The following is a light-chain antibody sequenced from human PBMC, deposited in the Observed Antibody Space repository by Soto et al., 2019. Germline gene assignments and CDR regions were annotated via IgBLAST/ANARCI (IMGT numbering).Light chain of an antibody. CDR1: RAIGTN. Sequence: DIQLTQSPSFLSASVGDRVTITCRASRAIGTNLAWYQQEPGKAPKLLIYAASTLQSGVPSRFSGSGSGTEFTLTISSLQPEDFATYYCQHLNGYPRTFGQGTKVEIK. CDR3: QHLNGYPRT. J-gene: IGKJ1*01. V-gene: IGKV1-9*01. CDR2: AAS.